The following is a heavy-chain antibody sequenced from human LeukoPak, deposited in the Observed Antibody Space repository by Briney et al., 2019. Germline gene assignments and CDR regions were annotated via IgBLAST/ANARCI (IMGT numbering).Heavy chain of an antibody. D-gene: IGHD6-19*01. CDR2: ISWDGGST. CDR1: GFTFDDYA. V-gene: IGHV3-43D*03. J-gene: IGHJ4*02. Sequence: PGGSLRLSCAASGFTFDDYAMHWVRQAPGKGLEWVSVISWDGGSTYYADSVKGRFTISRDNSKNSLYLQMNSLRAEDTALYYCAKDTVSSGWHTEIDYWGQGTLVTVSS. CDR3: AKDTVSSGWHTEIDY.